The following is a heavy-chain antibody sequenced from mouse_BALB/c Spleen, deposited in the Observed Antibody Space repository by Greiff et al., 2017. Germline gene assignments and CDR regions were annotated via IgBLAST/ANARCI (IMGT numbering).Heavy chain of an antibody. Sequence: VQLQQSGPGLVQPSQSLSITCTVSGFSLTSYGVHWVRQSPGKGLEWLGVIWSGGSTDYNAAFISRLSISKDNSKSQVFFKMNSLQANDTAIYYCARNNYGSSYGDYYAMDYWGQGTSVTVSS. CDR2: IWSGGST. D-gene: IGHD1-1*01. CDR3: ARNNYGSSYGDYYAMDY. CDR1: GFSLTSYG. V-gene: IGHV2-2*02. J-gene: IGHJ4*01.